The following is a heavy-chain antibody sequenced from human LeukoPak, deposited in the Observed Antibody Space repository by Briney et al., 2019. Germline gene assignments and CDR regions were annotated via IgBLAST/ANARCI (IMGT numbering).Heavy chain of an antibody. J-gene: IGHJ5*02. CDR2: INHSGST. CDR3: ARDSLGYNWFDP. CDR1: GGSFSGYY. D-gene: IGHD6-13*01. V-gene: IGHV4-34*01. Sequence: SETLSLTCAVSGGSFSGYYWSWIRQPPGKGLEWIGEINHSGSTNYTPSLKSRVTISVDTSKHQFSLKLSSVTAADTAVYYCARDSLGYNWFDPWGQGTLVTVSS.